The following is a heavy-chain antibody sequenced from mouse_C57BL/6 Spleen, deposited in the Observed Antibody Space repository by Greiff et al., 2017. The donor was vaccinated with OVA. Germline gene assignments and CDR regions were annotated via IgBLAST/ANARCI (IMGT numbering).Heavy chain of an antibody. CDR3: ARNYRDYAMDY. D-gene: IGHD2-14*01. Sequence: EVKLMESGGGLVKPGGSLKLSCAASGFTFSDYGMHWVRQAPEKGLEWVAYISSGSSTIYYADTVKGRFTISRDNAKNTLFLQMTSLRSEDTAMYYCARNYRDYAMDYWGQGTSVTVSS. CDR2: ISSGSSTI. V-gene: IGHV5-17*01. CDR1: GFTFSDYG. J-gene: IGHJ4*01.